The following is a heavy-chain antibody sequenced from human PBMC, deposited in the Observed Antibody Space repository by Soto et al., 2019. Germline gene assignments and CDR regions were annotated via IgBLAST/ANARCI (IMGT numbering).Heavy chain of an antibody. V-gene: IGHV1-8*01. Sequence: GXSVKVSCKASGYAFSKNDISWGRQATGQXLEWIGWMTNXSGNGXHTQQFQGTVXXTRDTSTXXDYMELSSLASDDTAIYYCARMATSGTLNRFNPWGQGTLVTASS. CDR2: MTNXSGNG. J-gene: IGHJ5*02. CDR3: ARMATSGTLNRFNP. CDR1: GYAFSKND.